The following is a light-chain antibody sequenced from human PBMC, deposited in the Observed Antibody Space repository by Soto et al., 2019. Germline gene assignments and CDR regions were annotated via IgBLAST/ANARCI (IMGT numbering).Light chain of an antibody. J-gene: IGLJ1*01. Sequence: QSVLTQPASVSGSPGQSITLSCTGTSSDVGAYRYVSWYQQHPGKAPKLMIYDVSDRPSGVSNRFSGSKSGNTASLTISGLQAEDEADYYCSSYTSSTLYVFGTGTKVTVL. CDR2: DVS. V-gene: IGLV2-14*03. CDR1: SSDVGAYRY. CDR3: SSYTSSTLYV.